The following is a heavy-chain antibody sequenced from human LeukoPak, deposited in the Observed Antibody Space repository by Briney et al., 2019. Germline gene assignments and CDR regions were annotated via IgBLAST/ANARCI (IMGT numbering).Heavy chain of an antibody. J-gene: IGHJ4*03. D-gene: IGHD4-17*01. CDR3: AKANHYGDYLDY. V-gene: IGHV3-9*01. Sequence: GRSLRLSCAASGFTFDDYAMYWVRQAPGKGLEWVSGISWNSGSIGYADSVKGRFTISRDNAKDSLYLQMNSLRAEDTALYYCAKANHYGDYLDYWGQGTTVTVSS. CDR2: ISWNSGSI. CDR1: GFTFDDYA.